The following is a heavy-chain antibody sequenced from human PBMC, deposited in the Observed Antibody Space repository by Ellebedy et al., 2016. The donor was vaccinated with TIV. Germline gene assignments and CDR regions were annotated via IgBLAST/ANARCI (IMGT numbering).Heavy chain of an antibody. Sequence: PGGSLRLSCAASGFTFSSYWMHWVRQAPGKGLVWVSRINSDGSSTSYADSVKGRFTISRDNAKNTLYLQMNSLRAEDTAVYYCARRGITMVRGAFDYWGQGTLVTVSS. CDR1: GFTFSSYW. CDR3: ARRGITMVRGAFDY. J-gene: IGHJ4*02. D-gene: IGHD3-10*01. CDR2: INSDGSST. V-gene: IGHV3-74*01.